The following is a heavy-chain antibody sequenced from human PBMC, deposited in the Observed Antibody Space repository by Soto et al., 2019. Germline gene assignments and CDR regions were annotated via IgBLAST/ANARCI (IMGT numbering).Heavy chain of an antibody. Sequence: PGESLKISCKGSGYSFTSYWIGWVRQKPGKGLEWMGIIYLGDSDTRYSPSFQGQFTISADKSISTAYLQWSSLKASDTAMYYCARHPIDRVTIIYSYGLDVWGQGTTVTVSS. D-gene: IGHD4-17*01. CDR1: GYSFTSYW. J-gene: IGHJ6*02. CDR3: ARHPIDRVTIIYSYGLDV. CDR2: IYLGDSDT. V-gene: IGHV5-51*01.